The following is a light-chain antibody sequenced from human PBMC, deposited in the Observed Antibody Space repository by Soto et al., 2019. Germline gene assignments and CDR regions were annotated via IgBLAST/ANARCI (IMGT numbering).Light chain of an antibody. CDR3: TSYTTSSTRV. J-gene: IGLJ3*02. CDR1: SSDVGAYNY. Sequence: QSALTQPASVSGSPGQSISISCTGTSSDVGAYNYVSWYQQHPGKAPKLMIYEVTNRPSGVSNRFSGSKSGNMASLTISGLQAEDEADYYCTSYTTSSTRVFGGGTKLTVL. CDR2: EVT. V-gene: IGLV2-14*01.